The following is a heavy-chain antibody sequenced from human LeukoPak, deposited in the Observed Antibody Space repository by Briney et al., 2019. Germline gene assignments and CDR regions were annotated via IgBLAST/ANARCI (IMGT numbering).Heavy chain of an antibody. Sequence: PSETLSLTCTVSGGSISSYYWSWIRQPAGKGLEWIGRIYTSGSTNYNPSLKSRVSMSVDTSKNQFSLKLSSVTAADTAVYYCARDTGLPRGKAYYYYHMDVWGKGTTVTVSS. D-gene: IGHD3-16*01. CDR1: GGSISSYY. CDR3: ARDTGLPRGKAYYYYHMDV. V-gene: IGHV4-4*07. CDR2: IYTSGST. J-gene: IGHJ6*03.